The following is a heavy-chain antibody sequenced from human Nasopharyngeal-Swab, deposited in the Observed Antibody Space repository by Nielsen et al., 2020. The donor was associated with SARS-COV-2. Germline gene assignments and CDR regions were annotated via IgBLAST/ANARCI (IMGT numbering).Heavy chain of an antibody. CDR3: TTRVEYYDFWSGYYRDYYGMDV. Sequence: WVRQAPGQGLEWMGGIIPIFGTANYAQKFQGRVTITADKSTSTAYMELSSLRSEDTAVYYCTTRVEYYDFWSGYYRDYYGMDVWGQGTTVTVSS. D-gene: IGHD3-3*01. J-gene: IGHJ6*02. V-gene: IGHV1-69*06. CDR2: IIPIFGTA.